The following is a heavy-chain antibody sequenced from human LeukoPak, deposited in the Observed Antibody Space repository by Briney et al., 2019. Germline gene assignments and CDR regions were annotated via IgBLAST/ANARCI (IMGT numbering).Heavy chain of an antibody. Sequence: PSQTLSLTCTVSGGSISSGDYYWSWIRQPPGKGLEWIGYIYYSGSTYYNPSLKSRVTISVDTSKNQFSLKLSSVTAADTAVYYCAREGTYSYGPTYYFDYWGQGTLVTVSS. CDR2: IYYSGST. V-gene: IGHV4-30-4*01. D-gene: IGHD5-18*01. CDR3: AREGTYSYGPTYYFDY. J-gene: IGHJ4*02. CDR1: GGSISSGDYY.